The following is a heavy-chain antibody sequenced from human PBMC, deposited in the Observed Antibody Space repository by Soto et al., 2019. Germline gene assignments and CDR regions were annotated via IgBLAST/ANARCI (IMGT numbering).Heavy chain of an antibody. CDR1: GDSISSHDW. D-gene: IGHD3-3*01. CDR3: VRNGYYSLDY. V-gene: IGHV4-4*02. Sequence: VQLQESGPGLVKPSGTLSLTCAVSGDSISSHDWWSWVRQPPNKGLEWIAEIHHSGGTNYNPSLMSRATISVDNSKNQFSLKLISAPAADTAVYYCVRNGYYSLDYWGQGTLVSVSS. J-gene: IGHJ4*02. CDR2: IHHSGGT.